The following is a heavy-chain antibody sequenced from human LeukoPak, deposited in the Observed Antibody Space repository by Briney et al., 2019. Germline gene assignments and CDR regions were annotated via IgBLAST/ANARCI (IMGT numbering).Heavy chain of an antibody. D-gene: IGHD6-19*01. J-gene: IGHJ3*02. CDR1: GFTVSSNY. CDR2: IYSGGST. V-gene: IGHV3-53*01. Sequence: GGSLRLSCAASGFTVSSNYMSWVRQAPGKGLEWVSVIYSGGSTYYADSVKGRFTISRDNSKNTLYLQMNSLRAEDTAVYYCIKQWLYLGAFDIWGQGTMVTVSS. CDR3: IKQWLYLGAFDI.